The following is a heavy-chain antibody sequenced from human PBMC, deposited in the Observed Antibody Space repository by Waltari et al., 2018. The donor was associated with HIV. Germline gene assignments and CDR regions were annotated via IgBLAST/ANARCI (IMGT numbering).Heavy chain of an antibody. CDR1: GFTFSSYG. CDR2: IWYDGSNK. V-gene: IGHV3-33*01. CDR3: AREVSKGYYYDSADY. D-gene: IGHD3-22*01. Sequence: QVQLVESGGGVVQPGRSLRLSCAASGFTFSSYGMHWVRQDPGKGLEWVAVIWYDGSNKYYADSVKGRFTISRDNSKNTLYLQMNSLRAEDTAVYYCAREVSKGYYYDSADYWGQGTLVTVSS. J-gene: IGHJ4*02.